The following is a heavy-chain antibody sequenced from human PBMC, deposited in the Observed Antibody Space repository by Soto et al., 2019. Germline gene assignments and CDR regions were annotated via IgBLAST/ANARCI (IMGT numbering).Heavy chain of an antibody. Sequence: ASVKVSCKDSGYTFTGYYIHWVRQADGQGLEWMGWINPNNGGTNYAQKFQGRVTMTRDTSISTAYMELSRLRSDDTAVYYCARRGFSGYDLYYFDSWGQGTLVTVSS. V-gene: IGHV1-2*02. J-gene: IGHJ4*02. CDR1: GYTFTGYY. CDR3: ARRGFSGYDLYYFDS. D-gene: IGHD5-12*01. CDR2: INPNNGGT.